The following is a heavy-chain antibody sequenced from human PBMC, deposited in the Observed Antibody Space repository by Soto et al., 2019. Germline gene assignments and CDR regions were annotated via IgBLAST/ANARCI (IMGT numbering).Heavy chain of an antibody. J-gene: IGHJ6*02. Sequence: GGSLRLSCAASGFSFSNNAMDWVRQAPGKGLEWVAVISYDGSNKYIAESVKGRFTISRDNSKNTLFLQMNSLRAEDTAVYYCARGTTTSAFSAMDVWGQGTTVTVSS. V-gene: IGHV3-30-3*01. D-gene: IGHD1-1*01. CDR1: GFSFSNNA. CDR3: ARGTTTSAFSAMDV. CDR2: ISYDGSNK.